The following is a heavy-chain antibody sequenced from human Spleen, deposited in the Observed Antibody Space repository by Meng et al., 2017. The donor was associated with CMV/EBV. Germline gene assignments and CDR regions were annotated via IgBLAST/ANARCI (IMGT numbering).Heavy chain of an antibody. J-gene: IGHJ4*02. CDR2: VSFSGGST. CDR1: GFIFSSYA. D-gene: IGHD1-26*01. V-gene: IGHV3-23*01. Sequence: GESLKISCAASGFIFSSYAMSWVRQAPGKGLEWVSAVSFSGGSTHYADSVKGRFTISRDNSKNILYLQMNSLRAEDTAVYYCAKDGFGAVGATLVYFDYWGQGTLVTVSS. CDR3: AKDGFGAVGATLVYFDY.